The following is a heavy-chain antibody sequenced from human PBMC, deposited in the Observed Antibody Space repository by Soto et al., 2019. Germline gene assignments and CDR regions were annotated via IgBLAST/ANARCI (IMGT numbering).Heavy chain of an antibody. Sequence: QVQLVQSGAEVKKPGSSVKISCKASGGTFRTNAFSWVRQAPGQGLEWMGGIIPIFPTPDYAQKFQGRVNITTDESTTTTYMQSSSLRSEDTATYYCARDKDRQQLGGNYYYIMDVWGQGTTVTVSS. CDR3: ARDKDRQQLGGNYYYIMDV. CDR2: IIPIFPTP. J-gene: IGHJ6*02. D-gene: IGHD1-1*01. V-gene: IGHV1-69*05. CDR1: GGTFRTNA.